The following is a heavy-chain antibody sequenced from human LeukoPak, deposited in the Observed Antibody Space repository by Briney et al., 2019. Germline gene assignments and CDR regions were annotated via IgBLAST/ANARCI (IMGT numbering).Heavy chain of an antibody. CDR2: VYYSGTT. J-gene: IGHJ4*02. Sequence: PSETLSLTCTVSGGFISSASYYWAWLRQPPGKGLEWLGSVYYSGTTYYTAPLTSRVTISADTSKNQFSLKLISVTAADTAVYYCARLVSCSSSCYFDDWGQGVLVTVSS. CDR3: ARLVSCSSSCYFDD. CDR1: GGFISSASYY. V-gene: IGHV4-39*01. D-gene: IGHD2-15*01.